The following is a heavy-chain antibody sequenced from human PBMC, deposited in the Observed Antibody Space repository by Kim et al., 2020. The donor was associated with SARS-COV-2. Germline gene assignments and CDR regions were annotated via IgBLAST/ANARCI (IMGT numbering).Heavy chain of an antibody. CDR3: VRDRMGVACDN. Sequence: IYYVNSVKGRFTITRDNAKNSLYLQMNSMRDEDTALYYCVRDRMGVACDNWGQKTMVTVSS. V-gene: IGHV3-48*02. CDR2: I. D-gene: IGHD3-16*01. J-gene: IGHJ3*02.